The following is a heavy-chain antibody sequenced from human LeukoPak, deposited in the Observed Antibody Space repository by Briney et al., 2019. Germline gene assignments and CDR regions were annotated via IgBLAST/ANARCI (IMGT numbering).Heavy chain of an antibody. D-gene: IGHD6-13*01. Sequence: GRSLRLSCAASGFTFSSYSMNWVRQAPGKGLEWVSSISSSSSYIYYADSVKGRFTISRDNAKNSLYLQMNSLRAEDTAVYYCARGRDQQQLVPFWFDPWGQGTLVTVSS. CDR1: GFTFSSYS. CDR3: ARGRDQQQLVPFWFDP. V-gene: IGHV3-21*01. CDR2: ISSSSSYI. J-gene: IGHJ5*02.